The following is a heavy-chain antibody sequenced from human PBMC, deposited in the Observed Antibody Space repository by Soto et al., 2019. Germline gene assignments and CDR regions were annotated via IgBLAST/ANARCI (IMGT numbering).Heavy chain of an antibody. CDR1: VFTFSSYA. CDR3: VKEAAAGTNYYYYGMDV. Sequence: PWWSLRLSCSASVFTFSSYAMHWVRQAPGKGLEYVSAISSNGGSTYYADSVKGRFTISRDNSKNTLYLQMSSLRAEDTAVYYCVKEAAAGTNYYYYGMDVWGQGTTVTVSS. J-gene: IGHJ6*02. CDR2: ISSNGGST. V-gene: IGHV3-64D*06. D-gene: IGHD6-13*01.